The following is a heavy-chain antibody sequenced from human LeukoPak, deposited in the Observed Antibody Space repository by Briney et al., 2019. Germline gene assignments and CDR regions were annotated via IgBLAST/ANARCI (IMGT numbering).Heavy chain of an antibody. CDR1: GASISSYY. J-gene: IGHJ6*03. D-gene: IGHD3-22*01. CDR3: ARDNSSGYYYNYYYYYMDV. CDR2: IYVSGST. Sequence: SETLSLTCTVSGASISSYYWSWIRQPAGKGLEWIGRIYVSGSTNYNPSLKSRATMSVDTSKNQFSLKLSSVTAADTAVYYCARDNSSGYYYNYYYYYMDVWGKGTTVTVSS. V-gene: IGHV4-4*07.